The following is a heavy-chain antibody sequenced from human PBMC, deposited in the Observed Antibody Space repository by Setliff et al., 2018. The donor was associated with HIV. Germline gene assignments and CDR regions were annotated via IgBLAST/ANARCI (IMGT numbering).Heavy chain of an antibody. Sequence: GGSLRLSCKATGFSFSLYAMSWVRQAPGKGLEWVSSISGSGRKTYYGDSVKGRFTISRDNSWDTVDLQMNSLRVEDTAVYYCARELYREWDYWGQGTLVTVSS. D-gene: IGHD3-16*02. CDR3: ARELYREWDY. CDR2: ISGSGRKT. V-gene: IGHV3-23*01. CDR1: GFSFSLYA. J-gene: IGHJ4*02.